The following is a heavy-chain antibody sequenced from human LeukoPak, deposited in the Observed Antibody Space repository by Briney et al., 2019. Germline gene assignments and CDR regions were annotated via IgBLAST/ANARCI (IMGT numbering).Heavy chain of an antibody. D-gene: IGHD6-6*01. CDR1: GGSFSGYY. Sequence: SETLSLTCAVYGGSFSGYYWGWIRQTPGKGLEWIGEIIHSGSTNYSPSLKSRVTISLDTAKSQFSLRLTSVTAADTAVYYCAGYSGSPRYFDYWGQGTLVTVSS. CDR2: IIHSGST. CDR3: AGYSGSPRYFDY. V-gene: IGHV4-34*12. J-gene: IGHJ4*02.